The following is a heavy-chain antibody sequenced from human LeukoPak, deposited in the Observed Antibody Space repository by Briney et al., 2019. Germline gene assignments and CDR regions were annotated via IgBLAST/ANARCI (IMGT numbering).Heavy chain of an antibody. Sequence: SETLSLTCTVSGYSISSGYYWGWIRQPPGKGLEWIGSISHSGSTYYNPSLKSRVTISIDTSKNQFSLNLSSVTAADTAVYYCARGDFQWPFEYWGQGTLVTVSS. J-gene: IGHJ4*02. V-gene: IGHV4-38-2*02. CDR1: GYSISSGYY. D-gene: IGHD6-19*01. CDR2: ISHSGST. CDR3: ARGDFQWPFEY.